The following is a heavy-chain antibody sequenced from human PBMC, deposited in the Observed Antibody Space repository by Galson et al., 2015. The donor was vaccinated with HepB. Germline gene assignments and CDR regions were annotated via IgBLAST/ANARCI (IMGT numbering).Heavy chain of an antibody. Sequence: SLRLSCAASGFTFSSYGMHWVRQAPGKGLEWVAVISYDGSNKYYADSVKGRFTISRDNSKNTLYLQMNSLRAEDTAVYYCANAYYYDSSRGPFDYWGQGTLVTVSS. J-gene: IGHJ4*02. CDR1: GFTFSSYG. D-gene: IGHD3-22*01. CDR3: ANAYYYDSSRGPFDY. V-gene: IGHV3-30*18. CDR2: ISYDGSNK.